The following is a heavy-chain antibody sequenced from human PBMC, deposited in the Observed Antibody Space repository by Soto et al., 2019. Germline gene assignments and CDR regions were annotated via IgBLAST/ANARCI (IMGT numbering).Heavy chain of an antibody. D-gene: IGHD5-18*01. CDR1: GYTFTSYG. CDR3: ARNTFSHYYGMAV. CDR2: ISSNSLKA. V-gene: IGHV1-18*01. J-gene: IGHJ6*02. Sequence: ASVKVSCKASGYTFTSYGIAWVRQAPGQGPEWMGWISSNSLKANNAQKFEGRVTMTSDTSTNTAFLELRSLRSDDTAVYYCARNTFSHYYGMAVWGQGTWVTVSS.